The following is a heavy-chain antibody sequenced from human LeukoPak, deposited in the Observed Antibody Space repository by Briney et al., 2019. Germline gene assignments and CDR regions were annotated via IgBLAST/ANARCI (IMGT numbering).Heavy chain of an antibody. D-gene: IGHD6-13*01. CDR1: GYTFDSFG. CDR3: ARGDSSSFHY. CDR2: VSGVNGDT. J-gene: IGHJ4*02. Sequence: ASVKVSCKTSGYTFDSFGVSWVRQAPGQGLEWMGWVSGVNGDTKYAQKVKGRVTMTTDTSTSTAYMELRSLRSDDTAVYYCARGDSSSFHYWGQGTLVTVSS. V-gene: IGHV1-18*01.